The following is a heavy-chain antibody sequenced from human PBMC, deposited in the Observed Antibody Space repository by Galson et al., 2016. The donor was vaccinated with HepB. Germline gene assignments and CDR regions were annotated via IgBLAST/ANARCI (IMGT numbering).Heavy chain of an antibody. D-gene: IGHD6-19*01. CDR2: INSDGSST. Sequence: SLRLSCAASGFTFSSYWMRWVRQAPGKGLMWVSRINSDGSSTTYADSVKGRFTISRDNAKNTLYLRMNSLRAEDTAVYYCARDPGSSIPVAGTGWGQGTLVTVSS. CDR1: GFTFSSYW. V-gene: IGHV3-74*01. J-gene: IGHJ4*02. CDR3: ARDPGSSIPVAGTG.